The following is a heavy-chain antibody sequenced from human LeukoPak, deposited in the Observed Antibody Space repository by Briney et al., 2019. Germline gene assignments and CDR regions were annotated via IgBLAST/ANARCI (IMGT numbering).Heavy chain of an antibody. Sequence: SETLSLTCTVSGYSISSGYYWGWIRQTPGKGLEWIGSIYHSGSTYYNPSLKSRVTISVDASKNQFSLKLSSVTAADTAVYYCANGHYSNPPYNWFDPWGQGTLVTVSS. CDR3: ANGHYSNPPYNWFDP. D-gene: IGHD4-11*01. V-gene: IGHV4-38-2*02. J-gene: IGHJ5*02. CDR2: IYHSGST. CDR1: GYSISSGYY.